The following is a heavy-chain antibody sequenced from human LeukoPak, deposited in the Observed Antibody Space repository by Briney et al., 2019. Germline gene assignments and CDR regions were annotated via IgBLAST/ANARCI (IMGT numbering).Heavy chain of an antibody. CDR1: GGSFSGYY. CDR2: INHSGST. J-gene: IGHJ6*03. D-gene: IGHD3-10*01. V-gene: IGHV4-34*01. Sequence: SETLSLTCAVYGGSFSGYYWSWIRQPPGKELEWIGEINHSGSTNYNPSLKSRVTISVDTSKNQFSLKLSSVTAADTAVYYCARRGLHGSGSYYGYYYYYMDVWGKGTTVTISS. CDR3: ARRGLHGSGSYYGYYYYYMDV.